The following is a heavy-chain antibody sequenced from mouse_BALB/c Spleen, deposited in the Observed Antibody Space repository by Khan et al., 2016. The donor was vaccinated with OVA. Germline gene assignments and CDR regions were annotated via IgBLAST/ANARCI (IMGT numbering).Heavy chain of an antibody. CDR3: ARRNYFGYTFAY. V-gene: IGHV1-77*01. D-gene: IGHD1-2*01. J-gene: IGHJ3*01. CDR1: GYTFTDYY. CDR2: ISPGSGDT. Sequence: QVQLKQSGAELARPGASVKLSCKASGYTFTDYYINWVKLRTGQGLEWIGEISPGSGDTYYNERFTGKATLTADKSSSTAYMQRSSLTSEASSVYVCARRNYFGYTFAYWGQGTLVTVSA.